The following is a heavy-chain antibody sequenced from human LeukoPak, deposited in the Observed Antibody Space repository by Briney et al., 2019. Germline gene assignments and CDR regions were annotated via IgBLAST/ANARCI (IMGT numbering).Heavy chain of an antibody. CDR1: GYTFTSYY. J-gene: IGHJ4*02. Sequence: ASVKVSCKASGYTFTSYYMHWVRQAPGQGLEWMGIINPSGGSTSYAQKFQGRVTMTRDSSTSTVYMELSSLRSEDTAVYYCARVQPGDYFDYWGQGTLVTVSS. D-gene: IGHD5-18*01. V-gene: IGHV1-46*01. CDR3: ARVQPGDYFDY. CDR2: INPSGGST.